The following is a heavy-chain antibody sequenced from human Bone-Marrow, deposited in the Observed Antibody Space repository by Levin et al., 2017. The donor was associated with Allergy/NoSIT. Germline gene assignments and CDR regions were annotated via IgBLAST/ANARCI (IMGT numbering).Heavy chain of an antibody. CDR3: ASQTYCSSTNCYAGFDL. CDR2: IWFDGSNE. Sequence: SLKISCAASGFTFSDYGMHWVRQAPGKGLEWVAVIWFDGSNEYYADSVKGRFTISRDNSKSTLYLHVNNLGAEDTAVYYCASQTYCSSTNCYAGFDLWGQGTMVTVSS. D-gene: IGHD2-2*01. CDR1: GFTFSDYG. J-gene: IGHJ3*01. V-gene: IGHV3-33*01.